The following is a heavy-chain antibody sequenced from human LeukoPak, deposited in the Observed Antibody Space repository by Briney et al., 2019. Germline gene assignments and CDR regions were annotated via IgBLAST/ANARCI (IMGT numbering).Heavy chain of an antibody. CDR1: GGSVSSGSYY. Sequence: SETLSLTCTVSGGSVSSGSYYWSWIRQPPGEGLEWIGYIYYSGSTNYNPSLKSRVTISVDTSKNQFSLKLSSVTAADTAVYYCARSYYYDSSGYYANDAFDIWGQGTMVTVSS. CDR2: IYYSGST. CDR3: ARSYYYDSSGYYANDAFDI. D-gene: IGHD3-22*01. J-gene: IGHJ3*02. V-gene: IGHV4-61*01.